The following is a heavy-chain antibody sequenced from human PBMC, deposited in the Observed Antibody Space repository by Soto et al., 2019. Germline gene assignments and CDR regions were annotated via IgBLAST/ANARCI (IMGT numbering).Heavy chain of an antibody. V-gene: IGHV3-20*04. J-gene: IGHJ4*02. CDR2: INWNGGST. Sequence: GGSLRLSCAASGFTFDDYGMSWVRQAPGKGLEWVSDINWNGGSTAYADSVKGRFTISRDSAKDSLYLEMNSLRAEDTAFYYCARGLNYDVLSGLEYWGQGTLVTVSS. CDR1: GFTFDDYG. CDR3: ARGLNYDVLSGLEY. D-gene: IGHD3-3*01.